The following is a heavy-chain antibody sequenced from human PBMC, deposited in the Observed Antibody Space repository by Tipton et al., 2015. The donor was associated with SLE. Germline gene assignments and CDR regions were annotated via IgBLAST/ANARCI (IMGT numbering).Heavy chain of an antibody. J-gene: IGHJ3*01. D-gene: IGHD2-21*01. Sequence: GLVKPSETLSLTCSVSGVSISSHSHYWGWIRQPPGKGLEWIGIIYNSGSTYSSPSLKSRVTISVDTSKNQFSLNLGSVTAADTAVYYCARGLGSKFSWWDDAFDLWGQGTVVTVSS. V-gene: IGHV4-39*07. CDR2: IYNSGST. CDR3: ARGLGSKFSWWDDAFDL. CDR1: GVSISSHSHY.